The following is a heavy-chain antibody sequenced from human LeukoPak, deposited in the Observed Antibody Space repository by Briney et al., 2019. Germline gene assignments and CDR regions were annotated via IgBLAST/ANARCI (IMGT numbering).Heavy chain of an antibody. Sequence: GGSLRLSCAASGFTFSSYGMHWVRQAPGKGLERVAVIWYDGSNKYYADSVKGRSTISRDNSKHTLYLQMSGLRAEDTAVYYCAARDYYDSSGYHEGAFDIWGQGTMVTVSS. CDR3: AARDYYDSSGYHEGAFDI. J-gene: IGHJ3*02. CDR1: GFTFSSYG. D-gene: IGHD3-22*01. V-gene: IGHV3-33*01. CDR2: IWYDGSNK.